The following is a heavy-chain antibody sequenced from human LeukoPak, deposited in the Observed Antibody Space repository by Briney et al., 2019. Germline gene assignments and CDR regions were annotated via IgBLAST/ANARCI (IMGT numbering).Heavy chain of an antibody. J-gene: IGHJ4*02. CDR2: IWYDGSNK. CDR3: ARALVPAAAAPIGY. D-gene: IGHD6-25*01. CDR1: GFTFSSYG. Sequence: GGPLRPSCAASGFTFSSYGMHWVRQAPGKGLEWVTVIWYDGSNKYYADSVKGRFTISRDNSKNKLYLQMNSLTAEDTAVYYCARALVPAAAAPIGYWGQGTLVTVSS. V-gene: IGHV3-33*01.